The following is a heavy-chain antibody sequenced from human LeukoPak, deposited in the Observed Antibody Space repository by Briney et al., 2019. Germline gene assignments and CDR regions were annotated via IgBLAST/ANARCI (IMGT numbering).Heavy chain of an antibody. CDR2: INHSGST. CDR3: AGSLSGSYRNWFDP. J-gene: IGHJ5*02. D-gene: IGHD1-26*01. CDR1: GGSFSGYY. Sequence: SETLSLTCAVYGGSFSGYYWSWIRQPPGKGLEWIGEINHSGSTNYNPSLKSRVTISVDTPKNQFSLKLSSVTAADTAVYYCAGSLSGSYRNWFDPWGQGTLVTVSS. V-gene: IGHV4-34*01.